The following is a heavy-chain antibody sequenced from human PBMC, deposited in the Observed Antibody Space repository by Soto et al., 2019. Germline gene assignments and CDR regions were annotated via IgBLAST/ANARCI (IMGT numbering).Heavy chain of an antibody. CDR1: GYTFRSYG. Sequence: ASVKVSCKASGYTFRSYGISWVRQAPGQGLEWMGWISAYNGNTNYAQKLQGRVTMTTDTSTSTAYMELRSLRSDDTAVYYCARDRYSSSWYNYYGMDVWGQGTTVTVSS. CDR2: ISAYNGNT. J-gene: IGHJ6*02. D-gene: IGHD6-13*01. V-gene: IGHV1-18*04. CDR3: ARDRYSSSWYNYYGMDV.